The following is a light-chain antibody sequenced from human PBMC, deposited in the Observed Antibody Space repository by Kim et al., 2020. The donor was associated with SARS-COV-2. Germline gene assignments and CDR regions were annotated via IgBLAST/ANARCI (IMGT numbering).Light chain of an antibody. V-gene: IGLV2-14*03. CDR2: DVS. CDR3: SSYTSSSRV. Sequence: PGQSTTISSTGTSSDVGGYNYVSWYQQHPGKAPKLMIYDVSNRPSGVSNRFSGSKSGNTASLTISGLQAEDEADYYCSSYTSSSRVFGGGTQLTVL. J-gene: IGLJ2*01. CDR1: SSDVGGYNY.